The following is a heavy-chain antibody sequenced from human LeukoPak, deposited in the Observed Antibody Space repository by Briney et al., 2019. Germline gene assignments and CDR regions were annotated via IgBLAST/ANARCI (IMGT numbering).Heavy chain of an antibody. CDR2: ISAYNGNT. D-gene: IGHD3-10*01. J-gene: IGHJ6*02. Sequence: ASVTVSCKASGYTFTIYGISWVRQAPGQGLEWMGWISAYNGNTNYAQKLQGRVTMTTDTSTSTAYMELRSLRSDDTAVYYCATSSMVRGVHYYYYGMDVWGQGTTVTVSS. V-gene: IGHV1-18*01. CDR1: GYTFTIYG. CDR3: ATSSMVRGVHYYYYGMDV.